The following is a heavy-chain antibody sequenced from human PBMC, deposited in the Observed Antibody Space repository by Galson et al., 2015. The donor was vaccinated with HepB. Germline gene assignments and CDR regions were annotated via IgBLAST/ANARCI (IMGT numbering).Heavy chain of an antibody. Sequence: SLRLSCAASGFTFSNYAMRWVRQAPGKGPEWVSTISSGGTTFYADSVKGRFIISRDNSGDTVYLRMNNLRVDDTALYYCARKASGDSNFFDSWGQGTLVTVSS. V-gene: IGHV3-23*01. CDR3: ARKASGDSNFFDS. J-gene: IGHJ4*02. CDR2: ISSGGTT. D-gene: IGHD4-17*01. CDR1: GFTFSNYA.